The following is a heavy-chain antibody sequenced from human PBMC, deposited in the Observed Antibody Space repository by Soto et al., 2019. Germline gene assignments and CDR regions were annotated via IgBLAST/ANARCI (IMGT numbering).Heavy chain of an antibody. CDR1: GGSISSGGYY. Sequence: SETLSLTCTVSGGSISSGGYYWSWIRQPPGKGLEWIGEINHSGSTNYNPSLKSRVTISVDTSKNQFSLKLSSVTAADTAVYYCARHQMGFLRTKERWFDPWGQGTLVTVSS. CDR2: INHSGST. V-gene: IGHV4-39*07. CDR3: ARHQMGFLRTKERWFDP. J-gene: IGHJ5*02.